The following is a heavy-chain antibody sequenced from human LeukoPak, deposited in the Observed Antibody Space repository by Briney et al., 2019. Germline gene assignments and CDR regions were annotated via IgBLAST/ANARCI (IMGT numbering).Heavy chain of an antibody. J-gene: IGHJ4*02. CDR1: GFTFSSYG. V-gene: IGHV3-23*01. D-gene: IGHD3-22*01. Sequence: HGGSLRLSCAASGFTFSSYGMSCVRQAPGKGLEWVSAISGSGGSTYYADSVKGRFTISRGNSKNTLYLQMNSLRAEDTAVYYCAKDPDYYDSSGNDYWGQGTLVTVSS. CDR2: ISGSGGST. CDR3: AKDPDYYDSSGNDY.